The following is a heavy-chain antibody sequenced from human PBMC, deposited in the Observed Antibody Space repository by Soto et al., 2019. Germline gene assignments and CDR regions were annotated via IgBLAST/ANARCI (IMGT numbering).Heavy chain of an antibody. CDR1: GFTFSSFG. CDR3: AKQALGPTVFDS. D-gene: IGHD1-26*01. CDR2: ISYDGSSQ. V-gene: IGHV3-30*18. J-gene: IGHJ4*02. Sequence: QVQLVESGGGVVQPGRSLGLSCAASGFTFSSFGIHWVRQAPGMGLEWVSTISYDGSSQFYANSVKGRFTISRDNFKNTLYLQMNSLRAEDTAVYYCAKQALGPTVFDSWGQGTLVTVSS.